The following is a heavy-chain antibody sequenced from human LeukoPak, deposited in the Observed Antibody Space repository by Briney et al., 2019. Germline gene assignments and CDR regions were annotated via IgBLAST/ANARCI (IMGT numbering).Heavy chain of an antibody. CDR2: ISSSSTI. Sequence: PGGSLRLSCAASGFTFSSYSMNWVRQAPGKGLEWVSYISSSSTIYYADSVKGRFTISRDNAKNSLYLQMNSLRDEDTAVYYCARDEDTAMGGDMDYWGQGTLVTVSS. J-gene: IGHJ4*02. V-gene: IGHV3-48*02. D-gene: IGHD5-18*01. CDR3: ARDEDTAMGGDMDY. CDR1: GFTFSSYS.